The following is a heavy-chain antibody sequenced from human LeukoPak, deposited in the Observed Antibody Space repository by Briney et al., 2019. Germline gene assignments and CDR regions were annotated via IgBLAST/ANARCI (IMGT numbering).Heavy chain of an antibody. Sequence: AASVKVSCKASGGTFSSYAISWVRQAPGQGLEWMGGIIPIFGTANYAQKFQGRVTITADESTSTAYMELSSLRSEDTAVYYCASIAAAGPHNWFDPWGQGTLVTVSS. CDR3: ASIAAAGPHNWFDP. V-gene: IGHV1-69*13. J-gene: IGHJ5*02. CDR1: GGTFSSYA. D-gene: IGHD6-13*01. CDR2: IIPIFGTA.